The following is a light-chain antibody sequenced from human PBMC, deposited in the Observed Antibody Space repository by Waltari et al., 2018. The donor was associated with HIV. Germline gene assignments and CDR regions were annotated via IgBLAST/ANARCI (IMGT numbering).Light chain of an antibody. Sequence: EIVLTQSPGTLPLSPGARATLSCRASQSVKNEYVAWYQQRPGQAPRLLIYGASTRATGVSDRFSGSGSGADFTLTISGLEPEDFAVYYCQQYGNSPITFGQGTRLENK. CDR2: GAS. CDR3: QQYGNSPIT. CDR1: QSVKNEY. V-gene: IGKV3-20*01. J-gene: IGKJ5*01.